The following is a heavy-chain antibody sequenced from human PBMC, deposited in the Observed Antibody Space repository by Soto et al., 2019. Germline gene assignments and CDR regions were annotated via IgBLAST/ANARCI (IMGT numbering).Heavy chain of an antibody. V-gene: IGHV3-21*01. CDR3: AKGGYFDD. Sequence: EVQLVESGGGLVKPGGSLRLSCAASGFNFSIYNMNWVRQAPGKGLEWVSSISGSSSFMYYADSVKGRFTISRDNAKNSRYLQMNSLRVEDTAVYYCAKGGYFDDWGQGTLVTVSS. J-gene: IGHJ4*02. CDR1: GFNFSIYN. CDR2: ISGSSSFM.